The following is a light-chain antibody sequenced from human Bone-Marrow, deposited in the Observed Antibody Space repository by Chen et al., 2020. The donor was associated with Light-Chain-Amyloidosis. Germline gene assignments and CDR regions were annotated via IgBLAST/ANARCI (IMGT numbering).Light chain of an antibody. V-gene: IGKV3-20*01. CDR2: GSS. J-gene: IGKJ4*01. CDR3: QQYGTSPLT. CDR1: QTISSNY. Sequence: EIVLTQSPGTLSLSPGKGANLSCRASQTISSNYLTWYQQKFGQAPRLLIYGSSSRATGIPDRFPGSGSRTDFTLTINRLEPEDFAMYFCQQYGTSPLTFGGGTKVEIK.